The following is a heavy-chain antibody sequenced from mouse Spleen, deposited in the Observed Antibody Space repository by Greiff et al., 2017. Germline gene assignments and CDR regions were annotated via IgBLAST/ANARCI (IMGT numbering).Heavy chain of an antibody. CDR1: GFTFSSYA. J-gene: IGHJ3*01. D-gene: IGHD4-1*01. Sequence: EVMLVESGGGLVKPGGSLKLSCAASGFTFSSYAMSWVRQTPEKRLEWVASISSGGSTYYPDSVKGRFTISRDNARNILYLQMSSLRSEDTAMYYCARALTGFAYWGQGTLVTVSA. V-gene: IGHV5-6-5*01. CDR3: ARALTGFAY. CDR2: ISSGGST.